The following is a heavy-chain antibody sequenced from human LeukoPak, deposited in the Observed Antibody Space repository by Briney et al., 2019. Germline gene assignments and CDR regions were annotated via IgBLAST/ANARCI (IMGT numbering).Heavy chain of an antibody. CDR2: VYPRDSDT. CDR1: GYSFSNYW. CDR3: ARPGERSRRDWNLDQ. D-gene: IGHD1-1*01. Sequence: KTGESLKISCKASGYSFSNYWIGWVRQVPGKGLEWMGIVYPRDSDTRYSPSFQGQVTISADKSVSTAYLQWSSLKASDTAVYYCARPGERSRRDWNLDQWGQGTLVTVSS. V-gene: IGHV5-51*01. J-gene: IGHJ4*02.